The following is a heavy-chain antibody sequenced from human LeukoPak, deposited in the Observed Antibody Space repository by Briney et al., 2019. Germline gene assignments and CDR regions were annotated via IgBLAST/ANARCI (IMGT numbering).Heavy chain of an antibody. CDR1: GFTFSSYS. D-gene: IGHD2-21*02. V-gene: IGHV3-21*01. Sequence: GGSLRLSCAASGFTFSSYSMNWVRRAPGKGLEWVSSISSSSSYIYYADSVKGRFTISRDNAKNSLYLQMNSLRAEDTAVYYCARDGGGNSLRRRAFDIWGQGTMVTVSS. CDR2: ISSSSSYI. J-gene: IGHJ3*02. CDR3: ARDGGGNSLRRRAFDI.